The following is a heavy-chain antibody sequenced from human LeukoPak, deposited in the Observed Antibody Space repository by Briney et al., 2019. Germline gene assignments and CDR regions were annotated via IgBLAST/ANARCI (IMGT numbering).Heavy chain of an antibody. D-gene: IGHD6-19*01. CDR1: GGSISSGSYY. CDR2: LYTSGTT. CDR3: ARAGGSVGWYGTIDS. Sequence: PSQTLSLTCTVSGGSISSGSYYWTWIRQPAGKGLEWIGHLYTSGTTSYNPSLQSRVTISADTSKHQFSLRLTSATAADTAVYYCARAGGSVGWYGTIDSWGQGTLVTVSS. J-gene: IGHJ4*02. V-gene: IGHV4-61*09.